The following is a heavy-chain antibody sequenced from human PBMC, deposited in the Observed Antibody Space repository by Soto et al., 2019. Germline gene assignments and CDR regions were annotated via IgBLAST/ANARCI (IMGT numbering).Heavy chain of an antibody. CDR3: GRDGAGAYGLGWFGA. D-gene: IGHD2-21*01. V-gene: IGHV4-31*03. CDR1: GDSISRGGYY. Sequence: QVQLQESGPGLVKPSQTLSLSCTVSGDSISRGGYYWNWIRQHPRQGLEWIGYLYDSGSTNYKPSLKGRVTISVDTSKNQLSLELTNVTAADTAVYYCGRDGAGAYGLGWFGAGGQGILVTVSS. CDR2: LYDSGST. J-gene: IGHJ5*02.